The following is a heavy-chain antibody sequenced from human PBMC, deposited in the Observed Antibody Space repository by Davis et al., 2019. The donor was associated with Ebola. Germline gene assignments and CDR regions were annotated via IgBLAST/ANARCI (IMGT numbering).Heavy chain of an antibody. CDR1: GGSFSGYY. J-gene: IGHJ4*02. D-gene: IGHD3-22*01. Sequence: PSETLSLTCAVYGGSFSGYYWSWIRQPPGKGLEWIGEINHSGSTNYNPSLKSRVTISVDTSKNQFSLKLSSVTAADTAVYYCARQRDSSGFDYWGQGTLVTVSS. CDR2: INHSGST. CDR3: ARQRDSSGFDY. V-gene: IGHV4-34*01.